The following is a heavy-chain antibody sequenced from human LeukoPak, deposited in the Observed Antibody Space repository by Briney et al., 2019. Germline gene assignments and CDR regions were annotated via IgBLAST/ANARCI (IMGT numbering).Heavy chain of an antibody. CDR3: ARSGSGSYYNFDY. J-gene: IGHJ4*02. CDR1: GGSISSYS. CDR2: IYYSGST. Sequence: PSETLSLTCTVSGGSISSYSWSWIRQPPGKGLEWIGYIYYSGSTNYNPSLKSRVTISVDTSKNQFSLKLSSVTAADTAVYYCARSGSGSYYNFDYWGQGTLVTVSS. V-gene: IGHV4-59*08. D-gene: IGHD3-10*01.